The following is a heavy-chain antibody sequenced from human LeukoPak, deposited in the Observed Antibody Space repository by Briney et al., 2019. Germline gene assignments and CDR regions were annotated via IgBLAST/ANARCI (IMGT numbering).Heavy chain of an antibody. CDR1: GFTFSSYA. CDR2: ISNSGGST. V-gene: IGHV3-23*01. Sequence: GGSLSLSCAASGFTFSSYAMNWVRQAPGKGLEWVSTISNSGGSTYYADSVKGRFTISRDNSKNLYLQMKRLRAEDTAVYYCGKDWVYWGQGTLVTVSS. J-gene: IGHJ4*02. D-gene: IGHD3-16*01. CDR3: GKDWVY.